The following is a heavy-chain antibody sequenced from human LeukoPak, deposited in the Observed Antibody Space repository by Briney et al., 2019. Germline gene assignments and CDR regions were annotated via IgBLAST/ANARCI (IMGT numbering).Heavy chain of an antibody. Sequence: GRSLRLSCAASGFTFSSYGMHWVRQAPGKGLEWVAAIWYDGSNKYYADSVKGRFTISRDNSKNTLYLQMNSLRAEDTAVYYCARDPGGVPASFDYWGQGTLVTVSS. V-gene: IGHV3-33*01. CDR3: ARDPGGVPASFDY. D-gene: IGHD2-2*01. CDR1: GFTFSSYG. CDR2: IWYDGSNK. J-gene: IGHJ4*02.